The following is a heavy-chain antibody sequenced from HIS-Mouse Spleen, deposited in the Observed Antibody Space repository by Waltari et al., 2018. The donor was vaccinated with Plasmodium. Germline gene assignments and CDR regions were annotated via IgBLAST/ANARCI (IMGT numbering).Heavy chain of an antibody. J-gene: IGHJ4*02. CDR3: ARGGVAVAGTYYFDY. CDR1: GGSFSGYY. V-gene: IGHV4-34*01. CDR2: INHSGST. Sequence: QVQLQQWGAGLLKPSETLSLTCAVYGGSFSGYYWSWIRQPPGKGLEWIGEINHSGSTNYTPSLKGRVTISVDTSKNQFSLKLSSVTAADTAVYYCARGGVAVAGTYYFDYWGQGTLVTVSS. D-gene: IGHD6-19*01.